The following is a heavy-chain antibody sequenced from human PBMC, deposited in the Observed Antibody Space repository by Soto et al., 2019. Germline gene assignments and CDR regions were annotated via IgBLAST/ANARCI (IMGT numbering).Heavy chain of an antibody. V-gene: IGHV4-39*01. CDR1: GGFLSESY. CDR3: ARPPTANLDAFEI. J-gene: IGHJ3*02. D-gene: IGHD7-27*01. Sequence: SETLSLTCAVYGGFLSESYWTWIRQPPGKGLEWIGSIYYSGSTYYNPSLKSRVTISVDTSKNQFSLKLNSVTAADTAVFYCARPPTANLDAFEIWGQGTMVTVSS. CDR2: IYYSGST.